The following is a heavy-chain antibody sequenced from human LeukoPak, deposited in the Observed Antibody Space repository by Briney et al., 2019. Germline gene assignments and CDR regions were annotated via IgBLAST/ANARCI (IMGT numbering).Heavy chain of an antibody. V-gene: IGHV3-30-3*01. J-gene: IGHJ4*02. D-gene: IGHD6-19*01. Sequence: GGSLRLSCAASGFTFSSYAMHWVRQAPGKGLEWVAVISYDGSNKYYADSVKGRFTISRDNSKNTLYLQMNSLRPEDTAVYYCARDRAPYSSGWSGFDYWGQGTLVSVSS. CDR2: ISYDGSNK. CDR1: GFTFSSYA. CDR3: ARDRAPYSSGWSGFDY.